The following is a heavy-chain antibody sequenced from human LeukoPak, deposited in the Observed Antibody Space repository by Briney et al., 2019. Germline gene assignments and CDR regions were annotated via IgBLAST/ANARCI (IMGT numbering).Heavy chain of an antibody. V-gene: IGHV1-2*02. Sequence: EASVKVSCKASGYTFTGYNMHWVRQAPGQGLEWMRWINPNSGGTNYAQKFQGRVTMTRDTSISTAYMELSRLRSDDTAVYYCARVRYSSSWYPYYWGQGTLVTVSS. CDR3: ARVRYSSSWYPYY. CDR2: INPNSGGT. J-gene: IGHJ4*02. D-gene: IGHD6-13*01. CDR1: GYTFTGYN.